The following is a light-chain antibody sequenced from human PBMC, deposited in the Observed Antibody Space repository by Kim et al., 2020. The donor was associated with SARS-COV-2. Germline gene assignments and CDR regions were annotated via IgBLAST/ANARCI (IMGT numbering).Light chain of an antibody. CDR1: KLGDRY. Sequence: VSPGQTATITCFGDKLGDRYTFWYQQRPGQSPVLVVYENSKRPSGIHDRFSGSKSGNTATLTITETQSMDEADYYCQAWDIDSGLFGGGTKLTVL. J-gene: IGLJ2*01. CDR2: ENS. V-gene: IGLV3-1*01. CDR3: QAWDIDSGL.